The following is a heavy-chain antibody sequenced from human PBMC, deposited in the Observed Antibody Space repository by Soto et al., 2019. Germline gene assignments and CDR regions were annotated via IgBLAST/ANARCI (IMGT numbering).Heavy chain of an antibody. CDR1: GXTVSNHC. J-gene: IGHJ5*01. CDR3: GRARGVAS. D-gene: IGHD3-16*01. Sequence: GSLRLSCAGSGXTVSNHCMNWVRQAPGKGLEWVADIKADGSEKYYVDSVKGRFSISRDNAKNSLYLQMKSLRAEDSALYYCGRARGVASWGQGTLVTVSA. V-gene: IGHV3-7*03. CDR2: IKADGSEK.